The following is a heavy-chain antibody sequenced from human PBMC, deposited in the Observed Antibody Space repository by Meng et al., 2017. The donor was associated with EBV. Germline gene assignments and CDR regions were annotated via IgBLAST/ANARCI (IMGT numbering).Heavy chain of an antibody. J-gene: IGHJ4*02. CDR3: ASESERGYTPDY. CDR1: GGPFRYYA. CDR2: FLPRLGAP. Sequence: QVQFVQCAAEVKKPGSSVKVSCKTSGGPFRYYAISWVRQAPGQGLEWLGGFLPRLGAPNYAQKFHGRVKITADESTSTHYMDLSSLRSEDTAIYYCASESERGYTPDYWGQGTLVTVSS. V-gene: IGHV1-69*01. D-gene: IGHD5-18*01.